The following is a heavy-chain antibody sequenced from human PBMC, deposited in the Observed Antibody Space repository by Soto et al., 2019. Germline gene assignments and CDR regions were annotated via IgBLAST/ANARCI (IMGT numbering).Heavy chain of an antibody. Sequence: ASVKVSCKASGYTFTNYYMHWVRQAPGQGLEWMGIINPSGGSTSYAQKFQGRVTMTRDTSTSTVYMELSSLGSEDTAVYYCASGPFSEAFDIWGQGTMVTVSS. CDR1: GYTFTNYY. CDR2: INPSGGST. V-gene: IGHV1-46*03. CDR3: ASGPFSEAFDI. J-gene: IGHJ3*02.